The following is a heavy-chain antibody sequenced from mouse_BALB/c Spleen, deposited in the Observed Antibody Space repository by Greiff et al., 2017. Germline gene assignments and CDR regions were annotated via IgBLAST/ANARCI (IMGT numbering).Heavy chain of an antibody. CDR3: TRDYGSSPYFDY. J-gene: IGHJ2*01. D-gene: IGHD1-1*01. V-gene: IGHV5-9-3*01. Sequence: EVQGVESGGGLVKPGGSLKLSCAASGFTFSSYAMSWVRQTPEKRLEWVATISSGGSYTYYPDSVKGRFTISRDNAKNTLYLQMSSLRSEDTAMYYCTRDYGSSPYFDYWGQGTTLTVSS. CDR1: GFTFSSYA. CDR2: ISSGGSYT.